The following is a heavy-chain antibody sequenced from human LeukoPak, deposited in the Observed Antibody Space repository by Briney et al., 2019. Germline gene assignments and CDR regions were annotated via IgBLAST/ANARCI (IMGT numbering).Heavy chain of an antibody. V-gene: IGHV3-23*01. CDR2: VSGSGGGT. Sequence: GGPLRLSCAASGFPFSSYAMSWVRQAPGKGLEWVSVVSGSGGGTYYADSVKGRFTISGDNSKNTVYLQMNSLRAEDTALYYCAKGGVYGDYYFDYWGQGTLVTVSS. CDR3: AKGGVYGDYYFDY. CDR1: GFPFSSYA. D-gene: IGHD4-17*01. J-gene: IGHJ4*02.